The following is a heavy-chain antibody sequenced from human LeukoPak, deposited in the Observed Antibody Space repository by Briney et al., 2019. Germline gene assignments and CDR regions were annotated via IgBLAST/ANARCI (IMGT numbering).Heavy chain of an antibody. CDR2: IKQDGSEK. V-gene: IGHV3-7*05. J-gene: IGHJ4*02. CDR1: GFTSSNYW. CDR3: ARAQIVVVPGAIETGNFDY. D-gene: IGHD2-2*02. Sequence: GGSLRLSCAASGFTSSNYWMSWVRQAPGKGLEWVANIKQDGSEKYYVDSVKGRFTISRDNAKNSLYLQMDSLRAEDTAVFYCARAQIVVVPGAIETGNFDYWGQGTLVTVSS.